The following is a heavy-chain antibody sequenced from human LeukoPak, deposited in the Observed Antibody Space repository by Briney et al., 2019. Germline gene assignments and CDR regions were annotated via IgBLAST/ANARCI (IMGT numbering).Heavy chain of an antibody. CDR1: GGPISSSSYY. V-gene: IGHV4-39*01. D-gene: IGHD1-26*01. Sequence: SETLSLTCTVSGGPISSSSYYWGWIRQPPGTGLEWIGSIYYSGSTYYNPSLKSRVTISVDTSKNQFSLKLSSVTAADTAVYYCARHSGSYLVIDYWGQGTLVTVSS. CDR2: IYYSGST. J-gene: IGHJ4*02. CDR3: ARHSGSYLVIDY.